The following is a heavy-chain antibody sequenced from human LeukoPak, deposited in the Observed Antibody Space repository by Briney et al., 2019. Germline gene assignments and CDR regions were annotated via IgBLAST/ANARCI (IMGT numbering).Heavy chain of an antibody. J-gene: IGHJ4*02. V-gene: IGHV4-61*02. D-gene: IGHD3-3*01. CDR3: VRSDDFWSGYYGY. CDR2: IYTSGST. Sequence: SETLSLTCTVSGGSISIGSNYWSWIRQPAGKGLEWIGRIYTSGSTNYNPSLKSRVTISLDTSKNQFSLNLSSVTAADTAVYYCVRSDDFWSGYYGYWGQGTLVTVSS. CDR1: GGSISIGSNY.